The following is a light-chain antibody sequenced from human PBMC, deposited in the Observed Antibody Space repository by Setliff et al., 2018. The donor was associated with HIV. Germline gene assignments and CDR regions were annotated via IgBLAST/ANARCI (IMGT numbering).Light chain of an antibody. CDR2: EVS. Sequence: QSALAQPASVSGSPGQSITISCTGTSSDVGGYNSVSWYQRHPGKAPKLMIYEVSNRPSGVSNRFSGSKSGNTASLTISGLQAEDEADYYCTSYTSSSTLVFGGGTKVTVL. V-gene: IGLV2-14*01. CDR1: SSDVGGYNS. J-gene: IGLJ3*02. CDR3: TSYTSSSTLV.